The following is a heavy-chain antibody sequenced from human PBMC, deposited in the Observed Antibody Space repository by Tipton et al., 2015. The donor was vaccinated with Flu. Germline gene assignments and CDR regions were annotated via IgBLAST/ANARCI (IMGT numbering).Heavy chain of an antibody. V-gene: IGHV3-23*01. CDR2: ISGSGGST. D-gene: IGHD2-2*02. CDR3: ARDQYCSSTSCYKFSLTETTLYDAFDI. CDR1: GFTFSSYA. J-gene: IGHJ3*02. Sequence: SLRLSCAASGFTFSSYAMSWVRQAPGKGLEWVSAISGSGGSTYYADSVKGRFTISRDNSKNTLYLQMNSLRAEDTAVYYCARDQYCSSTSCYKFSLTETTLYDAFDIWGQGTMVTVSS.